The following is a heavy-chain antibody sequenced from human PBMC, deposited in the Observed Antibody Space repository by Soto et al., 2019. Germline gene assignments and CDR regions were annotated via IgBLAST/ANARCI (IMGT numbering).Heavy chain of an antibody. CDR2: ITSSGGNA. CDR3: ESAMSTNYVTYFAL. D-gene: IGHD3-16*01. V-gene: IGHV3-11*01. CDR1: GFSFKDYY. Sequence: GVSLRLSCAASGFSFKDYYMTWMRQTPEKGLEWISTITSSGGNAYYAASVKGRVTISRDNAHNSLYVQMSGLRAEDTALYYCESAMSTNYVTYFALWGQGTLVTVS. J-gene: IGHJ5*02.